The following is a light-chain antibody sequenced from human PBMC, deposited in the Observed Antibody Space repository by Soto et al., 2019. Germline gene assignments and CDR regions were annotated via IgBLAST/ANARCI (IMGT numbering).Light chain of an antibody. Sequence: QSVLTQPPSASGTPGQRLTISCSGSRSNIGSNTVNWYQQLPGTAPKFLIYSDNQRPSGVPDRFSGSKSGTSASLAISGLQFEDEADYYCSSYAGSSNVFGTGTKLTVL. V-gene: IGLV1-44*01. CDR2: SDN. CDR3: SSYAGSSNV. J-gene: IGLJ1*01. CDR1: RSNIGSNT.